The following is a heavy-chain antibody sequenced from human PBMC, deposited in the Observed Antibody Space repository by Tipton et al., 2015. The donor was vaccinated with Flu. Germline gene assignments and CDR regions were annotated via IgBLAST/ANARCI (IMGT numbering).Heavy chain of an antibody. CDR2: ISTNNGDT. Sequence: QVQLVQSGAEVKNPGASVKVSCMASGYTFNKYGITWVRQAPGQGLEWMGWISTNNGDTSYAQKLQGRVTMTSSTSTAYMELRSLRSDDTAVYYCARVRYFDWLRSTGYFDSWGQGTLVTVSS. J-gene: IGHJ4*02. CDR1: GYTFNKYG. V-gene: IGHV1-18*01. CDR3: ARVRYFDWLRSTGYFDS. D-gene: IGHD3-9*01.